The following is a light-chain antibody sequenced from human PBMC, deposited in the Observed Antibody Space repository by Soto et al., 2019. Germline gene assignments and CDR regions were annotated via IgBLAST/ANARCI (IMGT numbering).Light chain of an antibody. CDR3: QQCHAYSLT. CDR2: EAS. Sequence: DIQMTQSPSTLSASVGDRVTITCRASQNIRSRLAWYQQKPGEAPRLLIYEASVLENGVPSRFSGRGSGTEFTLTITSLQPDDFATYYCQQCHAYSLTFGVGTKVEIK. CDR1: QNIRSR. V-gene: IGKV1-5*03. J-gene: IGKJ4*01.